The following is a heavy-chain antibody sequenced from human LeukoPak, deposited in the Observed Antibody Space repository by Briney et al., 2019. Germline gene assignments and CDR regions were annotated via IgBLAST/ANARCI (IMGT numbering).Heavy chain of an antibody. J-gene: IGHJ5*02. V-gene: IGHV4-59*01. D-gene: IGHD6-19*01. CDR1: GGSISSYY. CDR2: IYYSGST. CDR3: ARAGSSGWYGDGNWFDP. Sequence: SETLSLTCTVSGGSISSYYWSWIRQPPGKGLEWIGYIYYSGSTNYNPSLKSRVTISVDTSKNQFSLKLSSVTAADTAVYYCARAGSSGWYGDGNWFDPWGQGTLVTVSS.